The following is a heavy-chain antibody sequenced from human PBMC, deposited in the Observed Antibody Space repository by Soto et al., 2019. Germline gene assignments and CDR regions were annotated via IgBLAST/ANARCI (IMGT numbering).Heavy chain of an antibody. D-gene: IGHD2-15*01. Sequence: GGSLRLSCAASGFTFSSYAMSWVRQAPGKGLEWVSAISGSGGSTYYADSVKGRFTISRDNSKNTLYLQMNRLRAEDTAVYYCLGYCSGGSCLFDIWGQGTMVTVSS. J-gene: IGHJ3*02. CDR3: LGYCSGGSCLFDI. CDR2: ISGSGGST. CDR1: GFTFSSYA. V-gene: IGHV3-23*01.